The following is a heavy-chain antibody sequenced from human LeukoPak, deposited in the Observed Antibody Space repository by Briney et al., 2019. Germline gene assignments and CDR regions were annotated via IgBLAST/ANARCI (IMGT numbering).Heavy chain of an antibody. CDR1: GFTFGDYA. D-gene: IGHD3-3*01. V-gene: IGHV3-49*04. Sequence: GGSLRLSCTASGFTFGDYAMSWVRQAPGKGLEWVGFIRSKAYGGTTEYDASVKGRFTISREDSKSIAYLQINSLKTEDTAVYYCTRLRFLEWLFPDYWGQGTLVTVSS. CDR2: IRSKAYGGTT. CDR3: TRLRFLEWLFPDY. J-gene: IGHJ4*02.